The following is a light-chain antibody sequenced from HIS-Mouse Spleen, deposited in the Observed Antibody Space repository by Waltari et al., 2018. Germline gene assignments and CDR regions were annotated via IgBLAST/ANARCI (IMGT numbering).Light chain of an antibody. Sequence: SYELTQPPSVSVSPGQTARITCSGDALQKKYAYWYQQKSGQAPVLVLYEDSKRPSGIPEGVSGSSSGTMATLTISGAQVEDEADYYGYSTDSSGNHRVFGGGTKLTVL. V-gene: IGLV3-10*01. CDR3: YSTDSSGNHRV. CDR2: EDS. CDR1: ALQKKY. J-gene: IGLJ2*01.